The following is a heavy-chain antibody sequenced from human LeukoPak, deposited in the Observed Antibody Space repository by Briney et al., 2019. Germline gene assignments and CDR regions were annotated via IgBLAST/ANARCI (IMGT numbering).Heavy chain of an antibody. CDR2: IDPKSGGT. Sequence: ASVKVSCKTSGYIFIGYYMHWVRQAPGQGLEWMGWIDPKSGGTKYAQKFQGRVTMTRDMSINTAYMDLRRLKSDDTAVYYCVRDMDRGQWLVRPYNWGQGTLVTVSS. D-gene: IGHD6-19*01. CDR3: VRDMDRGQWLVRPYN. V-gene: IGHV1-2*02. CDR1: GYIFIGYY. J-gene: IGHJ4*02.